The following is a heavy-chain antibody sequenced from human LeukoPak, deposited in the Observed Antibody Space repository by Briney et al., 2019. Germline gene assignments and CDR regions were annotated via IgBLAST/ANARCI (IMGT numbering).Heavy chain of an antibody. CDR3: ARDYGRSRDYGMDV. Sequence: GGSLRLSCAASGFTFSNYWMHWVRQAPGKGLVWVSRINSDGSSTSYADSVKGRFTISRDNAKNTLYLQMNSLRVEDTAVYYCARDYGRSRDYGMDVWGPGTTVTVSS. V-gene: IGHV3-74*01. CDR2: INSDGSST. CDR1: GFTFSNYW. J-gene: IGHJ6*02. D-gene: IGHD3-10*01.